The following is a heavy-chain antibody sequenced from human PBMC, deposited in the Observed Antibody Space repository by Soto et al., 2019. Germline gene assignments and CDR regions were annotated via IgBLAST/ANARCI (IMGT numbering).Heavy chain of an antibody. CDR2: TYYRSKWYH. Sequence: QVQLQQSGQGLVKPSQTLSLTCAISGDSVSSNSAAWNWIRQSPSRGLEWLGRTYYRSKWYHDYAVSVKCRITSNTDTSKNQFSLPLNSVTPEDTAEYYCARDGNHGRAVFDYWGQGTLVTVSS. D-gene: IGHD2-15*01. V-gene: IGHV6-1*01. CDR1: GDSVSSNSAA. CDR3: ARDGNHGRAVFDY. J-gene: IGHJ4*02.